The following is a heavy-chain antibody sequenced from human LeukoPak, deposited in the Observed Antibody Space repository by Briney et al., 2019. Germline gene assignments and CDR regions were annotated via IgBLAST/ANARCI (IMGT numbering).Heavy chain of an antibody. D-gene: IGHD3-22*01. CDR2: ITSSGNTI. V-gene: IGHV3-48*03. Sequence: GGSLRLSCAASGFPLRSYEVNWVRQAPGKGLEWVSYITSSGNTIYYADSVKGRFTISRDNAKNSLYLEMNSLRAEDTAVYYCARANYYDISGYDYWGQGTLVTVSS. CDR1: GFPLRSYE. CDR3: ARANYYDISGYDY. J-gene: IGHJ4*02.